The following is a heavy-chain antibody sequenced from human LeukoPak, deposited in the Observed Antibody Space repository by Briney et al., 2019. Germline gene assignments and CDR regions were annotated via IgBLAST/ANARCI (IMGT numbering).Heavy chain of an antibody. Sequence: GGSLRLSCAASGFTFSSYAMSWVRQAPGKGLEWVSAISGSGGSTYYADSVKGRFTISGDNSKNTLYLQMNSLRAEDTAVYYCARAGGFRIAVAPIDCWGQGTQVTVSS. D-gene: IGHD6-19*01. CDR2: ISGSGGST. CDR1: GFTFSSYA. J-gene: IGHJ4*02. CDR3: ARAGGFRIAVAPIDC. V-gene: IGHV3-23*01.